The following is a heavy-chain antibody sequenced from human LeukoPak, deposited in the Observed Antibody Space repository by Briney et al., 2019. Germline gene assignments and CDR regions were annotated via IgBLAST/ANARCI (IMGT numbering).Heavy chain of an antibody. CDR1: GGTFSSYA. D-gene: IGHD3-10*01. Sequence: ASVKVSCKASGGTFSSYAISWVRQAPGQGLEWMGGIIPIFGTANYAQKFQGRGTITTDESTSTAYMELSSLRSEDTAVYYCPRDGSAGAFDIWGQGTMVTVSS. CDR2: IIPIFGTA. J-gene: IGHJ3*02. CDR3: PRDGSAGAFDI. V-gene: IGHV1-69*05.